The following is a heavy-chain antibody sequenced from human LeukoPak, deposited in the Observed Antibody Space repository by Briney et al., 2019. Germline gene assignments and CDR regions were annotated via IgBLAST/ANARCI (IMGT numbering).Heavy chain of an antibody. D-gene: IGHD6-19*01. J-gene: IGHJ4*02. CDR3: ASESSGWFTTDY. Sequence: GGSLRLSCAASGFTFSSYSMNWVRQAPGKGLEWVASISSSSSYIYYADSVKGRFTISRDNAKNSMYLQMNSLRAEDTAVYYCASESSGWFTTDYWGQGTLVTVSS. V-gene: IGHV3-21*01. CDR1: GFTFSSYS. CDR2: ISSSSSYI.